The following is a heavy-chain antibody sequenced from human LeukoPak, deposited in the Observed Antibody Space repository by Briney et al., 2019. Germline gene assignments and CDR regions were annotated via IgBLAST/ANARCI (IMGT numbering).Heavy chain of an antibody. V-gene: IGHV4-61*10. Sequence: SETLSLTCTVSGASISSDTYYWSWIRQPAGNALEWIGRVYSSGSTNYNPSLKSRVTISVDTSKNQFSLKLSSVTAADTAVYYCAREKLDSSSPFDYWGQGTLVTVSS. CDR1: GASISSDTYY. D-gene: IGHD3-22*01. J-gene: IGHJ4*02. CDR3: AREKLDSSSPFDY. CDR2: VYSSGST.